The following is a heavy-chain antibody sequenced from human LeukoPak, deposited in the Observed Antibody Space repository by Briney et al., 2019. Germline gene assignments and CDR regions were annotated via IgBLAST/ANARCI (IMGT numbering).Heavy chain of an antibody. CDR3: AKNPPRIRYFDWPKDY. V-gene: IGHV3-23*01. CDR2: ISGSGGST. Sequence: GGSLRLSCAASGFTFSSYAMSWVRQAPGKGLEWVSAISGSGGSTYYADSVKGRFTISRDNSKNTRYLQMNSLRAEDTAVYYCAKNPPRIRYFDWPKDYWGQGTLVTVSS. CDR1: GFTFSSYA. J-gene: IGHJ4*02. D-gene: IGHD3-9*01.